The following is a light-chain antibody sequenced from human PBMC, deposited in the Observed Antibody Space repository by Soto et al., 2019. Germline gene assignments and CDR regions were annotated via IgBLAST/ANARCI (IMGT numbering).Light chain of an antibody. CDR3: AAWDASLRRPV. Sequence: QPVLTQPPSASGTPGQRVTISCSGSSSNIGSNTVNWYQQLPGAAPKLLIYSNTQRPSGVPDRFSGSKSGTSASLAISGLQSEDEADYYCAAWDASLRRPVFGGGTKVTVL. J-gene: IGLJ2*01. CDR2: SNT. V-gene: IGLV1-44*01. CDR1: SSNIGSNT.